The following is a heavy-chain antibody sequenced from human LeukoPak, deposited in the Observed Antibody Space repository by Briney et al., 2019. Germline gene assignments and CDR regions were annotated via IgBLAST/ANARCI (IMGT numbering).Heavy chain of an antibody. CDR2: IKQDGSEK. CDR3: AKRDDLGAFMYPGF. CDR1: GFSFSSCW. V-gene: IGHV3-7*01. Sequence: GGSLRLSCAASGFSFSSCWMSWFRQAPGKGLKWVANIKQDGSEKYYVDSVEGRFTISRDNAKKSLYLQMSSLRAEDTAVYYCAKRDDLGAFMYPGFWGQGTLVTVSS. D-gene: IGHD3-3*01. J-gene: IGHJ4*02.